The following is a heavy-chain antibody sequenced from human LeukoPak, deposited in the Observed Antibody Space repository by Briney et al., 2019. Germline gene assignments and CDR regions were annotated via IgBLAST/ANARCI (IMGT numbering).Heavy chain of an antibody. J-gene: IGHJ4*02. Sequence: QPGRSLRLSCAASGFTFSSYGMHWVRQAPGKGLEWVAVIWYDGSNKYYADSVKGRFTISRDNFKNTLYLQMNSLRAEDTAVYYCARDPGSRIAVAGTGDYWGQGTLVTVSS. CDR3: ARDPGSRIAVAGTGDY. CDR2: IWYDGSNK. V-gene: IGHV3-33*01. D-gene: IGHD6-19*01. CDR1: GFTFSSYG.